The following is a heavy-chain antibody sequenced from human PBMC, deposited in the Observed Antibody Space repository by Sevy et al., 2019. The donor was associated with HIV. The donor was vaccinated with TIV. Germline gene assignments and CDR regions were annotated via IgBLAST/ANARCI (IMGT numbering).Heavy chain of an antibody. Sequence: WGSLRLSCAASGFTFSSYGMHWVRQAPGKGLEWVAVISYDGSNKYYADSVKGRFTISRDNSKNTLYLQMDSLRAEDTAVYYCAKVEGIGVVDYYYYYAMDVWGQGTTVTVSS. D-gene: IGHD3-3*01. J-gene: IGHJ6*02. V-gene: IGHV3-30*18. CDR2: ISYDGSNK. CDR3: AKVEGIGVVDYYYYYAMDV. CDR1: GFTFSSYG.